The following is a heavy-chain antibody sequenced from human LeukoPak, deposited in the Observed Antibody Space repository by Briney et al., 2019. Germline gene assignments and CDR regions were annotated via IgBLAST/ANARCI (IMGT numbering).Heavy chain of an antibody. V-gene: IGHV4-59*12. CDR2: IYYSGST. Sequence: SETLSLTCTVSGGSISSYYWSWIRQPPGKGLEWIGYIYYSGSTNYNPSLKSRVTISVDTSKNQFSLKLSSVTAADTAVYYCAGTSFDYTEPSDYWGQGTLVTVSS. CDR1: GGSISSYY. J-gene: IGHJ4*02. D-gene: IGHD4-11*01. CDR3: AGTSFDYTEPSDY.